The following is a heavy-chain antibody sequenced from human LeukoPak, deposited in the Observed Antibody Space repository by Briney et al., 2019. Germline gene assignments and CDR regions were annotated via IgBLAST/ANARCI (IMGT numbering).Heavy chain of an antibody. Sequence: PSETLSLTCAVYGGSFSGYYWSWIRQPPGKGLEWIGEINHSGSTNYNPSLKSRVTISVDTSKNQFSLKLSSVTAADTAVYYCARAGGLYYGYFDYWGQGTLVTVSS. D-gene: IGHD4-17*01. CDR3: ARAGGLYYGYFDY. V-gene: IGHV4-34*01. J-gene: IGHJ4*02. CDR1: GGSFSGYY. CDR2: INHSGST.